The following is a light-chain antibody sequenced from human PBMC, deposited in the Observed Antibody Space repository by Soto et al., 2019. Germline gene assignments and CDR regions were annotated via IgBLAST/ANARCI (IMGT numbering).Light chain of an antibody. CDR3: QQYGSSPPT. J-gene: IGKJ1*01. V-gene: IGKV3-20*01. CDR1: QSVSDSY. CDR2: GAS. Sequence: EIVLTQSPGTLSLSPGDRATLSCRASQSVSDSYLAWYQRKPGQAPRLLIYGASNRATDIPGRFSGSGSGTDFALTITRLEPEDFAVYYCQQYGSSPPTFGRGTKVEIK.